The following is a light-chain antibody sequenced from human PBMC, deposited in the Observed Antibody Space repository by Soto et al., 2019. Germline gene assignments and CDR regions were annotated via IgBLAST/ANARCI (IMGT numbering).Light chain of an antibody. CDR2: DAS. Sequence: DIQMTQSPSTLSASVGDRVTITCRASRSISTWLAWYQQKPGKAPNVLIYDASSLQSGVPLRFSGSGSGTEFTLTISSLQPDDVATYYCQQYKSYWTFGQGTKVEIK. CDR1: RSISTW. V-gene: IGKV1-5*01. CDR3: QQYKSYWT. J-gene: IGKJ1*01.